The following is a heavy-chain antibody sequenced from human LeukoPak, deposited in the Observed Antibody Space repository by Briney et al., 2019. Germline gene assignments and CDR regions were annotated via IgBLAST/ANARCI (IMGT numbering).Heavy chain of an antibody. CDR3: AKAHYYDSSGYSDY. CDR2: ISGSGGST. J-gene: IGHJ4*02. V-gene: IGHV3-23*01. D-gene: IGHD3-22*01. Sequence: GGSLRLSCAASGFTFGSYAMSWVRQAPGKGLEWVSAISGSGGSTYYADSVKGRFTISRDNSKNTLYLQMNSLRAEDTAVYYCAKAHYYDSSGYSDYWGQGTLVTVSS. CDR1: GFTFGSYA.